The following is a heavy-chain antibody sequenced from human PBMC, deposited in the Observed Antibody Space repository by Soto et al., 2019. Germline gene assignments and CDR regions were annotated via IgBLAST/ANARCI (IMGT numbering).Heavy chain of an antibody. J-gene: IGHJ6*02. CDR2: ISAYNGNT. V-gene: IGHV1-18*01. CDR3: ARCSPIAARSYYYYGMDV. Sequence: ASVKVSCKASGYTFTSYVISWVRQAPGQGLEWMGWISAYNGNTNYAQKLQGRVTMTTDTSTSTAYMELRSLRSDDTAVYYCARCSPIAARSYYYYGMDVWGQGTTVTVSS. D-gene: IGHD6-6*01. CDR1: GYTFTSYV.